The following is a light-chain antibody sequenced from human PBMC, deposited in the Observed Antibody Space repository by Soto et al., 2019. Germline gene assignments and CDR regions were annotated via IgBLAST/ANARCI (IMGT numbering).Light chain of an antibody. J-gene: IGKJ4*01. CDR3: QQHANWPLT. CDR1: QSFSSSY. CDR2: GTS. V-gene: IGKV3-20*01. Sequence: EIVLTQSPGTLSLSPGERATLSCRASQSFSSSYLAWYQQKPGQAPRLLIYGTSTRATGIPDRFSGSGSQTDFTLTISRLEPEDFAVYYCQQHANWPLTFGGGTKVEIK.